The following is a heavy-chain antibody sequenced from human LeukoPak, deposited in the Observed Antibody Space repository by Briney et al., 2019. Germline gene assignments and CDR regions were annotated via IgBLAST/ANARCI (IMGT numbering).Heavy chain of an antibody. CDR1: GFIFSNYW. CDR2: INDDGGST. D-gene: IGHD2-21*02. J-gene: IGHJ4*02. V-gene: IGHV3-74*01. Sequence: GGSLRLSCAASGFIFSNYWMHWVRQAPGKGLVWVSRINDDGGSTSYADSVKGRFTISRDNAKNTLYLQMNSLRAEDTAVYYCARAYCGGNCYSRAMDYWGQGTAVTVSS. CDR3: ARAYCGGNCYSRAMDY.